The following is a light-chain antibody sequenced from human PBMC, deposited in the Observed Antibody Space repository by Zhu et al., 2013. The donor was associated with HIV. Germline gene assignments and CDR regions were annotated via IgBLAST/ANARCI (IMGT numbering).Light chain of an antibody. CDR3: QHTYLTPYI. Sequence: DIQLTQSPSLLSASVGDRVTITCRASQSISSYLNWYQQKPGRAPKLLIYGASNLQSGVPSRFSGVGSGTDFTLTITSLQPEDFATYFCQHTYLTPYIFGQGTKVEIK. CDR1: QSISSY. V-gene: IGKV1-39*01. CDR2: GAS. J-gene: IGKJ2*01.